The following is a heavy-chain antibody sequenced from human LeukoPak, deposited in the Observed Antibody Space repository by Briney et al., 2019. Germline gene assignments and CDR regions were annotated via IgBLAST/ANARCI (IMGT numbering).Heavy chain of an antibody. CDR3: ARVGVYYDSSGYQRWFDP. Sequence: GSSVKVSCKASGGTFSSYAISWVRQAPGQGLEWMGRIIPILGIANYAQKFQGRVTITADKSTSTAYMELSSLRSEDTAVYYCARVGVYYDSSGYQRWFDPWGQGTLVTVSS. D-gene: IGHD3-22*01. CDR1: GGTFSSYA. J-gene: IGHJ5*02. V-gene: IGHV1-69*04. CDR2: IIPILGIA.